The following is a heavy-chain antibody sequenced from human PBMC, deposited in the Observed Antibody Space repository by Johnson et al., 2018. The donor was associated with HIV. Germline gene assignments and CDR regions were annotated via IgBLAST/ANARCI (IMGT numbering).Heavy chain of an antibody. Sequence: EVQLVESGGGLVQPGRSLRLSCAASGFTFDDYAMHWVRQAPGKGLEWVSGISWNSGSIGYADSVKGRFTISRDNAKNSLYLQMNSLRAEDTAVYYCAKDKDAFDIWGQGTMVTVSS. CDR3: AKDKDAFDI. CDR2: ISWNSGSI. V-gene: IGHV3-9*01. CDR1: GFTFDDYA. J-gene: IGHJ3*02.